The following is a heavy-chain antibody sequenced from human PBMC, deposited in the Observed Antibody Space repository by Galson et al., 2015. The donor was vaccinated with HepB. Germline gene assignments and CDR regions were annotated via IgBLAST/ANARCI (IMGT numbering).Heavy chain of an antibody. CDR3: ARGTVTTRGGYDWFDP. J-gene: IGHJ5*02. CDR1: GGTFSNYA. Sequence: SVKVSCKASGGTFSNYALSWVRQAPGQGLEWMGGIIPLFGTANYAQEFQGRVTITADGSTTTAYMELSSLKSEDTALYYCARGTVTTRGGYDWFDPWGQGTLVTVSS. V-gene: IGHV1-69*13. D-gene: IGHD1-1*01. CDR2: IIPLFGTA.